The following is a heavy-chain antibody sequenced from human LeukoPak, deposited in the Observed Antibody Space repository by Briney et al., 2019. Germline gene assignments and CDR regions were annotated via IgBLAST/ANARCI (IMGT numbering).Heavy chain of an antibody. V-gene: IGHV3-9*01. Sequence: GGSLRLSCAASGFTFDDYAMHWVRQPPGKGLEWVSSMSWNSGNIGYADSVKGRFTISRDNAKKSLYLQMNSLRTEDTALYYCAKGGSGYRFDYWGQGTLVTVSS. CDR1: GFTFDDYA. CDR2: MSWNSGNI. D-gene: IGHD3-22*01. J-gene: IGHJ4*02. CDR3: AKGGSGYRFDY.